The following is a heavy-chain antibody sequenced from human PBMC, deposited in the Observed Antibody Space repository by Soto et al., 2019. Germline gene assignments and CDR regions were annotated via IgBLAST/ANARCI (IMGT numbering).Heavy chain of an antibody. J-gene: IGHJ4*02. V-gene: IGHV1-8*01. CDR1: GYTFTSYD. CDR3: ARDAHAIYSYHDY. Sequence: ASVKVSCKASGYTFTSYDINWVRQATGQGLEWMGWMNPNSGNTGYAQKFQGRVTMTRNTSISTAYMELSSLRSEDTAVYYCARDAHAIYSYHDYLGQGTLVPVSS. CDR2: MNPNSGNT. D-gene: IGHD5-18*01.